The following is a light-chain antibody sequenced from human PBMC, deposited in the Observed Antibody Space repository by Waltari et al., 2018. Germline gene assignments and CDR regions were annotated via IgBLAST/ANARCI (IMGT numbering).Light chain of an antibody. Sequence: QPVLPQSPSASASLGASVKLTSTLSTGHSDFAIAWHQQQPERGPPYLMKLTSDGSHTKGDEIPDRFSGASSGGERYSTICSLQCEDEAAYYCQTWGSGIVTVGGGTQLTIL. CDR2: LTSDGSH. CDR1: TGHSDFA. J-gene: IGLJ2*01. CDR3: QTWGSGIVT. V-gene: IGLV4-69*01.